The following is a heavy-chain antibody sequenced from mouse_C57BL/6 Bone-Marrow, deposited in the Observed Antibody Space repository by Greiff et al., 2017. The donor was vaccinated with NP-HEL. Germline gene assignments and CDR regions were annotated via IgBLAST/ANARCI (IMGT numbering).Heavy chain of an antibody. V-gene: IGHV7-1*01. Sequence: EVKVVESGGGLVQSGRSLRLSCATSGFTFSDFYMEWVRQAPGKGLEWIAASRNKANDYTTEYSASVKGRFIVSRDTSQSILYLQMNALRAEDTAIYYCARDARPYSYAMDYWGQGTSVTVSS. CDR2: SRNKANDYTT. J-gene: IGHJ4*01. D-gene: IGHD2-10*01. CDR1: GFTFSDFY. CDR3: ARDARPYSYAMDY.